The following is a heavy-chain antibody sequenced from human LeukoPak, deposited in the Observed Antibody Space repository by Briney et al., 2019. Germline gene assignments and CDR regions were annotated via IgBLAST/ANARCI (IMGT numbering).Heavy chain of an antibody. CDR2: IYGGGTT. J-gene: IGHJ4*02. CDR1: GVTVSRNY. V-gene: IGHV3-53*01. Sequence: GGSLRLSCAASGVTVSRNYMTWVCQAPGKGLKWVSIIYGGGTTDYADSVKGRFTISRDNSKNTLYLQVNNLRAEDTAIYYCVRAALWFGEGPAFDSWGQGTLVTVSS. D-gene: IGHD3-10*01. CDR3: VRAALWFGEGPAFDS.